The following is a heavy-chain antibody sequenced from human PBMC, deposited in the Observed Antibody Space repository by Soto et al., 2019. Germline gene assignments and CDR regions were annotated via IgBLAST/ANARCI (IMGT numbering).Heavy chain of an antibody. D-gene: IGHD2-15*01. CDR3: ARDISRHVVTSPDY. Sequence: GGSLRLSCAASGFTFSSYAMHWVRQAPGKGLEWVAVISYDGSNKYYADSVKGRFTISRDNSKNTLYLQMNSLRAEDTAVYYCARDISRHVVTSPDYWGQGTLVTV. CDR1: GFTFSSYA. CDR2: ISYDGSNK. J-gene: IGHJ4*02. V-gene: IGHV3-30-3*01.